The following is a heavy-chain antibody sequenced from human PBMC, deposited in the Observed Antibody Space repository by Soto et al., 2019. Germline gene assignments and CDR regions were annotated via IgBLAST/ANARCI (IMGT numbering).Heavy chain of an antibody. Sequence: GASVKVSCKASGYTFTGYYMHWVRQAPGQGLEWMGWINPNSGGTNYAQKFQGWVTMTRDTSISTAYMELSRLRSDDTAVYYCARGRTKLRWLPFSSSFSDYWRQGPLVTVSS. CDR1: GYTFTGYY. D-gene: IGHD5-12*01. CDR2: INPNSGGT. J-gene: IGHJ4*02. V-gene: IGHV1-2*04. CDR3: ARGRTKLRWLPFSSSFSDY.